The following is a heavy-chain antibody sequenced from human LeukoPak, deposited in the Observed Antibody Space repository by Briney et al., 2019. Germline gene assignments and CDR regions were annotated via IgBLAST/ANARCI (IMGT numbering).Heavy chain of an antibody. CDR1: GFTFTSSA. Sequence: SVKVSCKASGFTFTSSAMQWVRQARGQRLEWIGWIVVGSGNTNYAQKFQERVTITRDRSTSTAYMELSSLRSEDTAVYYCAASSPITIFGVFGMDVWGQGTTVTVSS. D-gene: IGHD3-3*01. V-gene: IGHV1-58*02. CDR3: AASSPITIFGVFGMDV. CDR2: IVVGSGNT. J-gene: IGHJ6*02.